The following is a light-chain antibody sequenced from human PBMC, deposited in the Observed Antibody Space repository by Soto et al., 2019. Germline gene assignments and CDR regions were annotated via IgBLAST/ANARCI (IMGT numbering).Light chain of an antibody. CDR2: DAS. CDR3: QQRSNWPS. Sequence: EIVLTQSPATLSLSPGERATLSCTASQSVSSYLAWYQQKPGQAPRLLIYDASNRATGIPAWFSGSGSGTDFTLPISSLEPEDFAVYFCQQRSNWPSFGGGTQVEIK. CDR1: QSVSSY. V-gene: IGKV3-11*01. J-gene: IGKJ4*01.